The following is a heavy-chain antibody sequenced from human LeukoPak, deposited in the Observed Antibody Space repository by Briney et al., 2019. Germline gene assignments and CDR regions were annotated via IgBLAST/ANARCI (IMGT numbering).Heavy chain of an antibody. CDR1: GGSFSDYY. CDR2: INHSGST. V-gene: IGHV4-34*01. J-gene: IGHJ2*01. D-gene: IGHD3-22*01. Sequence: SETLSLTSAVYGGSFSDYYWSWIRQPPGKGLEWIGEINHSGSTNYNPSLKSRVTISVDTSKNQFSLKLSSVTAADTAVYYCARDRYYYDSSGYWYFDLWGRGTLVTVSS. CDR3: ARDRYYYDSSGYWYFDL.